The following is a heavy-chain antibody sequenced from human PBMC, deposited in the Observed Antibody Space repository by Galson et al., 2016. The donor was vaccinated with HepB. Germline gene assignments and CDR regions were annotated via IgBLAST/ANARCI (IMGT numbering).Heavy chain of an antibody. J-gene: IGHJ4*02. CDR1: GFTFSSHW. CDR2: INTDGSST. D-gene: IGHD3-10*01. CDR3: ASSVRGSGSPPGGY. Sequence: SLRLSCAASGFTFSSHWMHWVRQAPGKGLVWVSRINTDGSSTSYADSVKGRFTISRDNAKNTLYLKMNSLRAEDTAVYYCASSVRGSGSPPGGYWGQGTLVTVSS. V-gene: IGHV3-74*01.